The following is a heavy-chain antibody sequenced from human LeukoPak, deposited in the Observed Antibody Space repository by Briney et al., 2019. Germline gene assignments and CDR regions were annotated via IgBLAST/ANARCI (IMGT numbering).Heavy chain of an antibody. CDR2: ISSEGSMK. CDR3: ARDNVIMAATIEDY. Sequence: PGGSLRLSCAASGFTFSRYVMHWVRQAPGKGLEWVSVISSEGSMKDYADSVKGRFTVSRDNSRNTLYLQMSSLRADDTGLYYCARDNVIMAATIEDYWGQGTLVTVSS. J-gene: IGHJ4*02. CDR1: GFTFSRYV. V-gene: IGHV3-30-3*01. D-gene: IGHD5-12*01.